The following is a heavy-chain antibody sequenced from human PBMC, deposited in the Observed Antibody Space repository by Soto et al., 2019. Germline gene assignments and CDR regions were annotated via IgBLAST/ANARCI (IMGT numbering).Heavy chain of an antibody. CDR3: ARDRAPYYYESSGCLDY. D-gene: IGHD3-22*01. Sequence: QVQLVESGGGVVQPGRSLRLSCAASGFTFSSYGMHWVRQAPGKGLEWVAVIWYDGSNKYYADSVKGRFTISRDNSKNPLYLQMNSMRAADTAVYYCARDRAPYYYESSGCLDYWGQGTLVTVSS. CDR1: GFTFSSYG. CDR2: IWYDGSNK. J-gene: IGHJ4*02. V-gene: IGHV3-33*01.